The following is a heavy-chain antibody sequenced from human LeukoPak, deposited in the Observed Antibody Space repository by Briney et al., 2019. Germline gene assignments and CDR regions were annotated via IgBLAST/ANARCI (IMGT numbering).Heavy chain of an antibody. CDR3: ARVSWFPGTSYYYMDV. Sequence: SETLSLTCTVSGGSISSYYWSWIRQPAGKGLEWIGRIYTSGSTNYNPSLKSRVTMSVDPSKNQFSLKLSSVTAADTAVYYCARVSWFPGTSYYYMDVWGKGTPVTVSS. J-gene: IGHJ6*03. D-gene: IGHD1-1*01. V-gene: IGHV4-4*07. CDR1: GGSISSYY. CDR2: IYTSGST.